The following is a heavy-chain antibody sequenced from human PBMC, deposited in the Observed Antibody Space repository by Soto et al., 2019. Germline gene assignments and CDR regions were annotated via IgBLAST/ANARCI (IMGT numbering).Heavy chain of an antibody. J-gene: IGHJ5*02. CDR2: IDWDDDK. D-gene: IGHD4-17*01. CDR3: ARDYGGNSKLDP. V-gene: IGHV2-70*04. CDR1: GFSLTTYGTR. Sequence: SGPTLVNPSQTLTLTCTFSGFSLTTYGTRVGWIRQTPGKALEWLARIDWDDDKFYSTSLKTRLTISKDTPKNQVVLTLTNMEPVDTGTYYCARDYGGNSKLDPWGPGTLVTVSS.